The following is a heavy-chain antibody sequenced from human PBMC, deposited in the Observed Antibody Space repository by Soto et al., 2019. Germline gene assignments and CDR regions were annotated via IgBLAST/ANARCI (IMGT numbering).Heavy chain of an antibody. V-gene: IGHV3-49*03. Sequence: EVQLVESGGGLVQPGRSLRLSCTASGFTFGDYAMSWFRQAPGKGLEWVGFIRSKAYGGTTEYAASVKGRFTISRDDSKSIAYLQMNSLKTEDTAVYYCTRALRYYYDGSGYTAQHWGQGTLVTVSS. CDR3: TRALRYYYDGSGYTAQH. CDR2: IRSKAYGGTT. CDR1: GFTFGDYA. J-gene: IGHJ1*01. D-gene: IGHD3-22*01.